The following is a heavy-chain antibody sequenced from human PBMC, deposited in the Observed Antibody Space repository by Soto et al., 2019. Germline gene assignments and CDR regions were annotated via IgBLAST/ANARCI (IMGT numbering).Heavy chain of an antibody. CDR2: IIPIFGTA. D-gene: IGHD3-9*01. CDR3: ARGGTYYDILTGYYPNYYYYYGMDV. J-gene: IGHJ6*02. CDR1: GGTFSSYA. Sequence: SVKVSCKASGGTFSSYAISWVRQAPGQGLEWMGGIIPIFGTANYAQKFQGRVTITADESTSTAYMELSSLRSEDTAVYYCARGGTYYDILTGYYPNYYYYYGMDVWGQGTTVTVSS. V-gene: IGHV1-69*13.